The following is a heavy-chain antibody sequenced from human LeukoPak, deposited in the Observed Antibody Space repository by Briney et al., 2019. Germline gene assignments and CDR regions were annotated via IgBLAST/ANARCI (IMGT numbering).Heavy chain of an antibody. Sequence: GGSLRLSCVGSGFTLSIYWMYWIRQSPGKGLLWVARINPDGSIADYTDSVKGRFTISRDNVKNTLYLQVNSLRAEDTAVYYCVREGFFDYWGQGALVTVSS. CDR1: GFTLSIYW. V-gene: IGHV3-74*01. CDR3: VREGFFDY. J-gene: IGHJ4*02. CDR2: INPDGSIA.